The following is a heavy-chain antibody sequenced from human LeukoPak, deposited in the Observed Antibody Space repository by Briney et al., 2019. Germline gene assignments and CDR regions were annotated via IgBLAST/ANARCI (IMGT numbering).Heavy chain of an antibody. CDR3: AREGDGSSPSVIYFDY. J-gene: IGHJ4*02. V-gene: IGHV1-2*02. Sequence: ASVNVSSTASGYTFTAYYIHWVRQAPGQGLEWMGWINSNSGGTNYAQKFQGRVTITRDTSISTAYMELRRLRSDDTAVYYCAREGDGSSPSVIYFDYWGQGTLVTVSS. CDR2: INSNSGGT. D-gene: IGHD1-26*01. CDR1: GYTFTAYY.